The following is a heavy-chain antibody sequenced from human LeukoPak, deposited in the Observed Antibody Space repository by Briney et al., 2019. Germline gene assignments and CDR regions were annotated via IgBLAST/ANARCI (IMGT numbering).Heavy chain of an antibody. V-gene: IGHV4-31*03. CDR2: IYYSGST. CDR3: ARGRGFLFDY. J-gene: IGHJ4*02. D-gene: IGHD6-25*01. Sequence: PSETLSLTCTASDGSLSRAVYYWSWIRHHPGKGLEWIGYIYYSGSTYYNPSLKSRVTISVDTSKNQFSLKLSSVTAADTAVYYCARGRGFLFDYWGQGTLVTVSS. CDR1: DGSLSRAVYY.